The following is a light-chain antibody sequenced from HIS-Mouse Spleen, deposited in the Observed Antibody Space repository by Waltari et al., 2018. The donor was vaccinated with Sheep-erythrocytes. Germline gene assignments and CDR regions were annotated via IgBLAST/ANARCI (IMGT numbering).Light chain of an antibody. J-gene: IGKJ4*01. CDR3: QQYDNLLT. Sequence: DIQMTQSPSSLSASVGDRVTITCQATQDISNYLNWYQQKPGKAPKLLIYDASNLETGAPSRFSGSGSETDFTFTISNLQPEDIATYYCQQYDNLLTFGGGTKVEIK. V-gene: IGKV1-33*01. CDR2: DAS. CDR1: QDISNY.